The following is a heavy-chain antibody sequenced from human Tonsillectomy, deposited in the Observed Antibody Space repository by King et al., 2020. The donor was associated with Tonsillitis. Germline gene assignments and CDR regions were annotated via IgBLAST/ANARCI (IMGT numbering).Heavy chain of an antibody. CDR1: GFTFSRYA. Sequence: VQLVESGGGVVQPGRSLRLSCAASGFTFSRYAIHWVRQAPGKGLEWVAVISYDGNNKYYADSVRGRFTISRDNSKNTLYLQMNSLSAEDTAVYYCARDLPWFDPWGQGTLVTVSS. CDR2: ISYDGNNK. V-gene: IGHV3-30*04. CDR3: ARDLPWFDP. J-gene: IGHJ5*02.